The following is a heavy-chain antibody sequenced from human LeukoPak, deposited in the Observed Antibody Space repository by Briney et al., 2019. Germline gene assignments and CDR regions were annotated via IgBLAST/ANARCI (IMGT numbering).Heavy chain of an antibody. V-gene: IGHV3-74*01. CDR2: IHSDGSAT. Sequence: GGSLRLSCAVSGITVSKYWMHWVRQVPGKGLVWVSRIHSDGSATDYADSVKGRFTITRDSAKNTLYLEMNSLRVEDTAVYYCTRDANHYGGMDVWGQGTTVTVSS. CDR1: GITVSKYW. J-gene: IGHJ6*02. CDR3: TRDANHYGGMDV.